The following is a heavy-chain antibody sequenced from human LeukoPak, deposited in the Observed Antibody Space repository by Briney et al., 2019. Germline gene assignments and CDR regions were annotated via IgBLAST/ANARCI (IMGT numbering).Heavy chain of an antibody. V-gene: IGHV1-2*02. CDR1: GYTFTGYY. J-gene: IGHJ5*02. CDR2: INPNSGGT. D-gene: IGHD3-10*01. CDR3: ARHIRITMVRGVNNWFDP. Sequence: ASVTVSCKASGYTFTGYYMHWVRQAPGQGLEWMGWINPNSGGTNYAQKFQGRVTMTRDTSISTAYMELSRLRSDDTAVYYCARHIRITMVRGVNNWFDPWGQGTLVTVSS.